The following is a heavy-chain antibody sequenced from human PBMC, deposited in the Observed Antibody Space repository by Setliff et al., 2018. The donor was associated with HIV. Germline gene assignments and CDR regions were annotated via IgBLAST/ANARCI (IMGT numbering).Heavy chain of an antibody. Sequence: GASVKVSCKASGGTFSSYAISWVRQAPGQGLEWMGGIIPIFGTANYAQKFQGRVTITADESTSTAYMELSSLRSEDTAVYYCARGTGYGSGSYYRVFWFDHWGQGTLVTVSS. CDR2: IIPIFGTA. D-gene: IGHD3-10*01. CDR3: ARGTGYGSGSYYRVFWFDH. J-gene: IGHJ5*02. V-gene: IGHV1-69*13. CDR1: GGTFSSYA.